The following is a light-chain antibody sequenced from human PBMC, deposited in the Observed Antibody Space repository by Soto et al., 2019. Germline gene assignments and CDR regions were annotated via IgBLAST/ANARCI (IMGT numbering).Light chain of an antibody. Sequence: EILMTQSPATLSVSPGERATLSCRASQSVSSNLAWYQQKPGQAPRLLIYGASTGATGIPARFSGSGSGTEFTLTISSLQSEDFAVYYCQQYNNWPPSTFGQGTRLEIK. CDR1: QSVSSN. V-gene: IGKV3-15*01. J-gene: IGKJ5*01. CDR2: GAS. CDR3: QQYNNWPPST.